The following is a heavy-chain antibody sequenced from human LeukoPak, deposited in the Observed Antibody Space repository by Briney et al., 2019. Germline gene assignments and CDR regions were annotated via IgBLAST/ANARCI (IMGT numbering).Heavy chain of an antibody. D-gene: IGHD3-16*01. Sequence: GGSLRLSCAGSGFTFSRSWMTWVRQAPGKGLELVASINQGGSVLHYMDSVKGRFTISRDNAENSVFLQMNNLRAEDTAVYYCAKLLGDVTTLDYWGQGTQVTVSS. CDR2: INQGGSVL. J-gene: IGHJ4*02. CDR1: GFTFSRSW. V-gene: IGHV3-7*01. CDR3: AKLLGDVTTLDY.